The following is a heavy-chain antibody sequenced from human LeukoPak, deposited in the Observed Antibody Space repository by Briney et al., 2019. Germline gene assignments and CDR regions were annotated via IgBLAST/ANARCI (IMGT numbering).Heavy chain of an antibody. CDR3: ARGGCSSTSCFPIYYYYYGMDV. D-gene: IGHD2-2*01. CDR1: GYTFTSYD. V-gene: IGHV1-8*01. CDR2: MNPNSGNT. Sequence: ASVKVSCKASGYTFTSYDINWVRQATGQGLEWMGWMNPNSGNTGYAQKFQGGVTMTRNTSISTAYMELSSLRSEDTAVYYCARGGCSSTSCFPIYYYYYGMDVWGQGTTVTVSS. J-gene: IGHJ6*02.